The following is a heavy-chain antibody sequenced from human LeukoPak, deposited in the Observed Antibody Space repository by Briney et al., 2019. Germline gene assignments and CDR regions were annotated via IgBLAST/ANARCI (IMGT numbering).Heavy chain of an antibody. V-gene: IGHV3-7*01. J-gene: IGHJ4*02. CDR3: TRNEI. Sequence: GGSLRLSCAASGFTLGNYWMGWVRQVPRKGLEWVASINRDGGEKHYVDSVEGRFTISRDNAKNSLYLQMNSSKAEDTAVYFCTRNEIWGQGTLVTVSS. CDR2: INRDGGEK. CDR1: GFTLGNYW.